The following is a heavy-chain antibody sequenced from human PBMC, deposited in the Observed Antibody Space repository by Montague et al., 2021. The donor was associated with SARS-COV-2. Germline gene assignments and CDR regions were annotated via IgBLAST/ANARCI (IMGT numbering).Heavy chain of an antibody. CDR2: LYYNGMT. J-gene: IGHJ4*02. CDR1: GGSITSGGYY. V-gene: IGHV4-31*03. Sequence: TLSLTCSVSGGSITSGGYYWTWIRQRPGGDLEWLGYLYYNGMTHYSPSLKSRASFSLDTSKNQFSLKLTSATATDSALYFCVSSLPGNQFQFDGWGQGALVTVSS. D-gene: IGHD1-14*01. CDR3: VSSLPGNQFQFDG.